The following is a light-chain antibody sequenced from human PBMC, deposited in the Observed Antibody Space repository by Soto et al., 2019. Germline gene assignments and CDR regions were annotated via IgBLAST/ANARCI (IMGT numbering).Light chain of an antibody. J-gene: IGKJ4*01. V-gene: IGKV1-33*01. CDR1: HDITNY. Sequence: DLHLTQSPSSLSASVGDRITITCQASHDITNYLNWFQQKPGKAPKLLIYDASNLETGVSSRFSGTGSGTDFTFTISSLQPEDIATYYCQQYDNVPLTFGGGTKVEIK. CDR2: DAS. CDR3: QQYDNVPLT.